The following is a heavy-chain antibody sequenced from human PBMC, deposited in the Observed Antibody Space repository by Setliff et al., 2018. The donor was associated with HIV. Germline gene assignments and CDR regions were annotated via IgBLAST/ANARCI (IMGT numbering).Heavy chain of an antibody. V-gene: IGHV3-66*02. D-gene: IGHD3-22*01. Sequence: GGSLRLSCVASGITVSGIYMTWVRQAPGKGLEWVSVINGGTTTYYADSVKGRFTISRDNSKNTLYLQMNSLRVEDTAMYYCVKPYTGYYYDGSVYDDFWGQGTLVTVSS. CDR3: VKPYTGYYYDGSVYDDF. CDR1: GITVSGIY. CDR2: INGGTTT. J-gene: IGHJ4*02.